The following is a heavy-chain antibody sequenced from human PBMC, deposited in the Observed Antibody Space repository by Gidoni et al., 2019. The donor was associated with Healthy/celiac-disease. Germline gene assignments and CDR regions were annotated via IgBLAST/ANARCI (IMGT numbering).Heavy chain of an antibody. CDR2: ISYDGSNK. Sequence: QVQLVESGGGVVQPGRSLRLSCAASGFTFSSYGMHWVRQAPGKGLEWVAVISYDGSNKYYADSVKGRFTISRDNSKNTLYLQMNSLRAEDTAVYYCAKEGGYSYGYDTDSEYFQHWGQGTLVTVSS. CDR1: GFTFSSYG. CDR3: AKEGGYSYGYDTDSEYFQH. V-gene: IGHV3-30*18. J-gene: IGHJ1*01. D-gene: IGHD5-18*01.